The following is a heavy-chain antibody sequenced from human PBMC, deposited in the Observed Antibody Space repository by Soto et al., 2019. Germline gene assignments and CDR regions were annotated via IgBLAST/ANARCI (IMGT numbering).Heavy chain of an antibody. CDR3: ARDLGIAVAGSFDY. Sequence: ASVKVSCKASGYTFTSYGISWVLQAPGQGLEWMGWISAYNGNTNYAQKLQGRVTMTTDTSTSTAYMELRSLRSDDTAVYYCARDLGIAVAGSFDYWGQGTLVTVSS. CDR2: ISAYNGNT. D-gene: IGHD6-19*01. V-gene: IGHV1-18*01. J-gene: IGHJ4*02. CDR1: GYTFTSYG.